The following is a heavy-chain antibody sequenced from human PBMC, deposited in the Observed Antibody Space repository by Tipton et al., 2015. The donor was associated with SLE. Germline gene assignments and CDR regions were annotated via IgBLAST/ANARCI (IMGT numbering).Heavy chain of an antibody. CDR2: IYTSGST. CDR1: GGSISSGSYY. V-gene: IGHV4-61*09. Sequence: TLSLTCTVSGGSISSGSYYWSWIRQPAGKGLEWIGHIYTSGSTNYNPSLQSRVTISVDTSKNQFSLKLSSVTAADTAVYYCARGDGFVPFDYWGQGTLVTVSS. D-gene: IGHD5-24*01. J-gene: IGHJ4*02. CDR3: ARGDGFVPFDY.